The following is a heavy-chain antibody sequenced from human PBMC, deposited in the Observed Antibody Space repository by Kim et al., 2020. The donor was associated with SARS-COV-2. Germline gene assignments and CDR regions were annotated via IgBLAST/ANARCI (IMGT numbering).Heavy chain of an antibody. CDR3: ARAQMDIVVVVAATQYFDY. V-gene: IGHV4-34*01. CDR2: INHSGST. D-gene: IGHD2-15*01. CDR1: GGSFSGYY. Sequence: SETLSLTCAVYGGSFSGYYWSWIRQPPGKGLEWIGEINHSGSTNYNPSLKSRVTISVDTSKNQFSLKLSSVTAADTAVYYCARAQMDIVVVVAATQYFDYWGQGTLVTVSS. J-gene: IGHJ4*02.